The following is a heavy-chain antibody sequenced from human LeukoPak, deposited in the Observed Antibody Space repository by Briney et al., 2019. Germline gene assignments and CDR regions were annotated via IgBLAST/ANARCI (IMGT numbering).Heavy chain of an antibody. J-gene: IGHJ4*02. D-gene: IGHD1-26*01. Sequence: QSGGSLRLSCAASGFTVSDYAMTWVRQAPGKGLEWVSSISASGLMTYYADSVKGRFTVSRDNSKNSLYLQMNSLTAADTAVYYCANDRSIGTYYTFDHWGQGTLVTVSS. CDR1: GFTVSDYA. CDR2: ISASGLMT. V-gene: IGHV3-23*01. CDR3: ANDRSIGTYYTFDH.